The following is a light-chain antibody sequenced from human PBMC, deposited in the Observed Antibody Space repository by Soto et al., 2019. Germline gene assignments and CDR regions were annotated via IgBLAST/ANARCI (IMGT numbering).Light chain of an antibody. CDR1: QSVSNNY. CDR3: QQYGSSGT. J-gene: IGKJ1*01. Sequence: EIVLTQSPGTLSLSPGERATLSCRASQSVSNNYLALYQQKPGQAPRLLIYGASNRATGIPDRFSGSGSGTDFTITISRLEPDAFAVYYCQQYGSSGTFGQGIKVEIK. V-gene: IGKV3-20*01. CDR2: GAS.